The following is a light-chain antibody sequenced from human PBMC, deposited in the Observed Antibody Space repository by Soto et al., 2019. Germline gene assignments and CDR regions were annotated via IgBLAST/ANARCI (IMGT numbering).Light chain of an antibody. Sequence: QSVLTQPPSASGTPGQRVTISCSGSSSNIGSNTVNWYHQLPGTAPKLLNYGNNQRPSGVPDRFSGSKSGTLASLAISGLQSEDEADYYCAAWDDSLNGYVFGTGTKVTVL. CDR3: AAWDDSLNGYV. J-gene: IGLJ1*01. CDR1: SSNIGSNT. V-gene: IGLV1-44*01. CDR2: GNN.